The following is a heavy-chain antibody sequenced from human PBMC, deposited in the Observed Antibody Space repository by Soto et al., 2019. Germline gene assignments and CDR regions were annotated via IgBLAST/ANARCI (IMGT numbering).Heavy chain of an antibody. V-gene: IGHV1-46*03. D-gene: IGHD2-15*01. CDR1: GYTFTSYY. Sequence: ASVKVSCKASGYTFTSYYMHWVRQAPGQGLEWMGIINPSGGSTSYAQKFQGRVTMTRDTSTSTVYMELSSLRSEDTAVYYCARSGRYFSGGSCYSPKGPNFDYWGQGPLVTVSS. J-gene: IGHJ4*02. CDR2: INPSGGST. CDR3: ARSGRYFSGGSCYSPKGPNFDY.